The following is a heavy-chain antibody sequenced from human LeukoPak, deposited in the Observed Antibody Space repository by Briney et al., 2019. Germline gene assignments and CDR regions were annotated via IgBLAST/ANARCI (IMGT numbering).Heavy chain of an antibody. CDR1: GFTFSDYY. D-gene: IGHD3-22*01. CDR2: ISSSSSTI. J-gene: IGHJ4*02. CDR3: ARDFHRRLYDSSGYYLY. Sequence: SGGSLRLSCAASGFTFSDYYMSWIRQAPGKGLEWVSYISSSSSTIYYADSVKGRFTISRDNAKNSLYLQMNSLRAEDTAVYYCARDFHRRLYDSSGYYLYWGQGTLVTVSS. V-gene: IGHV3-11*04.